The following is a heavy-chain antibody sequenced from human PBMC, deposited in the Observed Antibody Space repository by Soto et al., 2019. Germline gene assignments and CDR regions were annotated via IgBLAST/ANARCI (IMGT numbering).Heavy chain of an antibody. CDR2: EYSGST. CDR1: GASISRDH. Sequence: QVQLQESGPGLVKPSETLSLTCTVSGASISRDHWNWIRQPPGKGLEWIGEYSGSTNYNPSPKSRVTISEDTSTNQFSMKLSSWSAADPAVYFGATLTIGGGGRGYWGQGTLVTVSS. V-gene: IGHV4-59*08. J-gene: IGHJ4*02. CDR3: ATLTIGGGGRGY. D-gene: IGHD3-16*01.